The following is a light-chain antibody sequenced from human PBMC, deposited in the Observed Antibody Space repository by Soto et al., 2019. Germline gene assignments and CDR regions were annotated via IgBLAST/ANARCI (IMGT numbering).Light chain of an antibody. CDR3: QHYNSYSEA. V-gene: IGKV3-20*01. J-gene: IGKJ1*01. CDR2: GAS. CDR1: QSFTSTS. Sequence: EIVLTQSPGTLSLSPGERATLSCRASQSFTSTSLAWYQQKPGQAPRLLISGASRRAAGIPDRFSGSGSGTDFTLTISRLESEDIATYYCQHYNSYSEAFGQGTKVELK.